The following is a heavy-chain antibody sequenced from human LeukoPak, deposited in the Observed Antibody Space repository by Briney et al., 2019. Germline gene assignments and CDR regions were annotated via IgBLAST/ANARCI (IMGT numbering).Heavy chain of an antibody. CDR3: ARGPGPADDGGGYCFDY. D-gene: IGHD3-22*01. CDR1: GYTFTSYY. CDR2: INPSGGST. Sequence: ASVKVSCKASGYTFTSYYLYWVRQAPGQGLEWMGVINPSGGSTTSAQKFQGRVTMTRDTSTSTVYMELRSLRSEDTAVYYCARGPGPADDGGGYCFDYWGQRTLVTVSS. V-gene: IGHV1-46*01. J-gene: IGHJ4*02.